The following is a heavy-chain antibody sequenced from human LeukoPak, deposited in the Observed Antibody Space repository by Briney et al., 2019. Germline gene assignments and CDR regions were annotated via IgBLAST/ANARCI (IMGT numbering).Heavy chain of an antibody. J-gene: IGHJ4*02. Sequence: SVKVSFKASGGTFISYTISWVRQAPGQGLEWMGRIIPILGIANYAQKFQGRVTITADKSTSTAYMELSSLRSEDTAVYYCASTHCSSTSCYWDNTDWAFDYWGQGTLVTVSS. CDR2: IIPILGIA. D-gene: IGHD2-2*01. CDR1: GGTFISYT. CDR3: ASTHCSSTSCYWDNTDWAFDY. V-gene: IGHV1-69*02.